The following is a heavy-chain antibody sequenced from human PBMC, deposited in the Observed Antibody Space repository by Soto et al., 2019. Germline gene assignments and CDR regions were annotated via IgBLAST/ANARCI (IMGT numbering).Heavy chain of an antibody. CDR2: IYYSGST. CDR1: GGSISSGDYY. Sequence: QVQLQESGPGLVKPSQTLSLTCTVSGGSISSGDYYWSWIRQPPGKGLEWIGYIYYSGSTYYNPSRKSRVTLAVDTAKNPFSLKLSAVTAADTAVYYCARVEYGGDFDYGGQGSVVTVSS. D-gene: IGHD3-3*01. J-gene: IGHJ4*02. CDR3: ARVEYGGDFDY. V-gene: IGHV4-30-4*01.